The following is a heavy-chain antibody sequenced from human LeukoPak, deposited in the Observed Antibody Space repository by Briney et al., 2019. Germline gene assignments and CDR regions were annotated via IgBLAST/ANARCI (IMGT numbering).Heavy chain of an antibody. CDR1: GFTVSSNY. CDR3: ARGTRPRTLLPTLALDY. Sequence: GGSLRLSCAASGFTVSSNYMSWVRQAPGKGLEWVSVIYSGGSTYYADSVKGRFTISRDNSKNTLYLQMNSLRAEDTAVYYCARGTRPRTLLPTLALDYWGQGTLVTVSS. CDR2: IYSGGST. J-gene: IGHJ4*02. D-gene: IGHD1-26*01. V-gene: IGHV3-53*01.